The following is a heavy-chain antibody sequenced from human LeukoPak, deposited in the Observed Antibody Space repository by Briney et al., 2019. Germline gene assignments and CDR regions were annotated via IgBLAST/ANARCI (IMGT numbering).Heavy chain of an antibody. Sequence: ASVKVSCKASGCTFTSYYMNWVRQAPGQGLEWMGVINPSGGSTSYAQKFQGRVTMTRDTSTSTVYMELSSLRSEDTAVYYCARVSLFYDSSGYYPDAFDIWGQGTMVTVSS. CDR1: GCTFTSYY. J-gene: IGHJ3*02. D-gene: IGHD3-22*01. V-gene: IGHV1-46*03. CDR2: INPSGGST. CDR3: ARVSLFYDSSGYYPDAFDI.